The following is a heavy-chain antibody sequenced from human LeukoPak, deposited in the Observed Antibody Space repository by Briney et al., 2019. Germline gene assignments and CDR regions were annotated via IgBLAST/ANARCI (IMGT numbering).Heavy chain of an antibody. D-gene: IGHD6-19*01. CDR1: GYSFTSYW. V-gene: IGHV5-51*01. CDR3: ARHSLSSGWYLFAFDI. CDR2: IYPGDSDT. Sequence: GESLKISCKGSGYSFTSYWIGWVRQMPGKGLGWMGIIYPGDSDTRYSPSFQGQVTISADKSISTAYLQWSSLKASDTAMYYCARHSLSSGWYLFAFDIWGQGTMVTVSS. J-gene: IGHJ3*02.